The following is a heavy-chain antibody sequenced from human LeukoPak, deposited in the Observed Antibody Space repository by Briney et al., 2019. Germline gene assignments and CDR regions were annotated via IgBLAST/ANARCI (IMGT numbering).Heavy chain of an antibody. V-gene: IGHV4-34*01. CDR1: GGSFSGYY. Sequence: RSSETLSLTCAVYGGSFSGYYWSWIRQPPGKGLEWIGEINHSGSTNYNPSLKSRVTISVDTSKNQFSLKLSSVTAADTAVYYCARGRLATVTKPHAFDIWGQGTMVTVSS. CDR2: INHSGST. D-gene: IGHD4-17*01. CDR3: ARGRLATVTKPHAFDI. J-gene: IGHJ3*02.